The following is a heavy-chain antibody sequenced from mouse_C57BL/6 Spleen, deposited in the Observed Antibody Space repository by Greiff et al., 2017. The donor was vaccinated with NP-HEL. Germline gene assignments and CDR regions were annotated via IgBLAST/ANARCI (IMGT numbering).Heavy chain of an antibody. V-gene: IGHV1-76*01. CDR2: IYPGSGNT. D-gene: IGHD2-1*01. J-gene: IGHJ2*01. CDR3: ARCHYGNYFDY. Sequence: VKLMESGAELVRPGASVKLSCKASGYTFTDYYINWVKQRPGQGLEWIARIYPGSGNTYYNEKFKGKATLTAEKSSSTAYMQLSSLTSEDSAVYFCARCHYGNYFDYWGQGTTLTVSS. CDR1: GYTFTDYY.